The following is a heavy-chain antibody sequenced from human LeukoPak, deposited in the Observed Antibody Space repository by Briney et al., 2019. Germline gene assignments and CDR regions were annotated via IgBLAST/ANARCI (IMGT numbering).Heavy chain of an antibody. Sequence: SQTLSLTCTVSGGSISSGDYYWSWIRHPPGKGLEWLGYIYYSGSTYYNPSLKSRVTISVDTSKNQFSLKLSSVTAADTAVYYCARVAPNYYDSSGTDYWGQGTLVTVSS. V-gene: IGHV4-30-4*01. CDR2: IYYSGST. CDR1: GGSISSGDYY. J-gene: IGHJ4*02. D-gene: IGHD3-22*01. CDR3: ARVAPNYYDSSGTDY.